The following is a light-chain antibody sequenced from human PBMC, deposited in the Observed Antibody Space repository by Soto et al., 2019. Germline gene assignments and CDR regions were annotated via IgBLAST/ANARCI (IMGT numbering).Light chain of an antibody. CDR3: QQYYNTPFA. J-gene: IGKJ3*01. CDR1: QSVFSTSTNKNY. V-gene: IGKV4-1*01. Sequence: DIVLTQSPDSLAVSLGERATINCKSSQSVFSTSTNKNYLTWYQQKQGQPPKLLIYWASTRESGVPYRFSGSGSGTDFTLTITSLQAEDVATYYCQQYYNTPFAFGPGTKVNIK. CDR2: WAS.